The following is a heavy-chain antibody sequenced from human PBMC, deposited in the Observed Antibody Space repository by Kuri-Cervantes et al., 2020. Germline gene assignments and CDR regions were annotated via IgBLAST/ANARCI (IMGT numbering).Heavy chain of an antibody. CDR1: GDSVSSNSAA. V-gene: IGHV6-1*01. J-gene: IGHJ6*02. CDR2: TYYRSKWYN. Sequence: SQTLSLTCAISGDSVSSNSAAWNWIRQSPSRGLEWLGRTYYRSKWYNDYAVSVKSRITINPDTSKNQFSLQLNSVTPEDTAVYYCARDSSQTPLEGPGYGMDVWGQGTTVTVSS. CDR3: ARDSSQTPLEGPGYGMDV. D-gene: IGHD2/OR15-2a*01.